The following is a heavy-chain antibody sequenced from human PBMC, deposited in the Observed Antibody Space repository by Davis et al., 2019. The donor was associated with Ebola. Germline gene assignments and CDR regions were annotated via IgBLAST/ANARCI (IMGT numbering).Heavy chain of an antibody. CDR1: EVAFSSYG. CDR3: ARDRGSGRRPYYAMDV. J-gene: IGHJ6*02. Sequence: PGGSLRLSCAASEVAFSSYGMHWVRHAAGKRLEWLAVISYDGSNEYYADSVKGRFTISRDNSKNTLYLQMNSLRAEDTALYYCARDRGSGRRPYYAMDVWGRGTTVTVSS. D-gene: IGHD3-10*01. CDR2: ISYDGSNE. V-gene: IGHV3-33*05.